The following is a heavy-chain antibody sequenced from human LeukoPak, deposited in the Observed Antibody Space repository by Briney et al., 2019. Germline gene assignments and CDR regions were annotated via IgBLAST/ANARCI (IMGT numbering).Heavy chain of an antibody. Sequence: SETLSLTCSVSGGSINTYYWSCIRQPAGKGLEWIGHIHSSGSTHYNPSLTSRVTMSLDASKNQFSLKLTSVTAADTAVYYCARDSDFFDYWGQGTLVTVSS. V-gene: IGHV4-4*07. CDR2: IHSSGST. CDR3: ARDSDFFDY. CDR1: GGSINTYY. J-gene: IGHJ4*02.